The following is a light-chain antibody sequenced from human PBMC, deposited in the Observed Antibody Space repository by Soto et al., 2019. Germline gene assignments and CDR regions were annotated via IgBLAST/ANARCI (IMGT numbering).Light chain of an antibody. CDR1: SSDVGVYNY. Sequence: QSALTQPASVSGSPGQSITISCTGTSSDVGVYNYVSWYQQHPGKAPKLIIYDVSNRPSGVSNRFSGSKSGNTASLTISGLQAEDEADYYCSSYTSSSALVFGTGTKLTVL. V-gene: IGLV2-14*01. CDR2: DVS. CDR3: SSYTSSSALV. J-gene: IGLJ1*01.